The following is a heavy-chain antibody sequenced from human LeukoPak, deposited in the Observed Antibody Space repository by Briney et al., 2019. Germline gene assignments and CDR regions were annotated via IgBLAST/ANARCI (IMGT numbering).Heavy chain of an antibody. V-gene: IGHV3-48*04. D-gene: IGHD6-6*01. CDR3: AREYGSSSGRSLDY. Sequence: PGGSLRLSCAASGFTFSTYNTNWVRQAPGKGLEWVSYISTSSSTIHYADSVKGRFTISRDNAKNSLYLQLNSLRADDTAVYYCAREYGSSSGRSLDYWGQGALVTVSS. J-gene: IGHJ4*02. CDR1: GFTFSTYN. CDR2: ISTSSSTI.